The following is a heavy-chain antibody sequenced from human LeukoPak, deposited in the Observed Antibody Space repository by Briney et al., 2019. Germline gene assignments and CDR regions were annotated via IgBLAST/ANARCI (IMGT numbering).Heavy chain of an antibody. CDR3: ARDSSVSSWAFDI. D-gene: IGHD3-22*01. CDR1: GGSISTYY. J-gene: IGHJ3*02. V-gene: IGHV4-4*07. CDR2: IYSSGST. Sequence: SETLSLTCTVSGGSISTYYWSWIRQTAGKGLEWIGRIYSSGSTNYNPSLESRVTVSLDTSKNQFSLKLSSVTAAGTAFYYCARDSSVSSWAFDIWGQGTVVTVSS.